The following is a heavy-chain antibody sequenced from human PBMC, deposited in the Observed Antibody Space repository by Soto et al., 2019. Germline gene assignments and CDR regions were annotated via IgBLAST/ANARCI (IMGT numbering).Heavy chain of an antibody. CDR1: GGTFSSYA. CDR3: ARGKEITMVRGVITAFDI. CDR2: IIPIFGTA. J-gene: IGHJ3*02. Sequence: SVKVSCKASGGTFSSYAISWVRQAPGQGLEWMGGIIPIFGTANYAQKFQGRVTITADESTSTAYMELSSLRSEDTAVYYCARGKEITMVRGVITAFDIWGQGTMVTVSS. D-gene: IGHD3-10*01. V-gene: IGHV1-69*13.